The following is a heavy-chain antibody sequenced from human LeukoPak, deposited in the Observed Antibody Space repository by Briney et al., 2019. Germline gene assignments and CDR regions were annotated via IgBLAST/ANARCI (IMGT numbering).Heavy chain of an antibody. CDR1: GFTFNSYA. CDR2: ISFDGSNK. J-gene: IGHJ4*02. V-gene: IGHV3-30*04. D-gene: IGHD3-22*01. CDR3: ARDRWGSGYYYSLDY. Sequence: PGGSLRLSCAASGFTFNSYAMHWVRQAPGKGLEWVAVISFDGSNKYYADSVKGRFTISRDNSKNTLYLQMNSLRAEDTAVYYCARDRWGSGYYYSLDYWGQGTLVTVSS.